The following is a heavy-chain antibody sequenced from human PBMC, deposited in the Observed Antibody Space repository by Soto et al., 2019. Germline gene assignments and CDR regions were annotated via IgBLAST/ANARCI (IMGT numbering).Heavy chain of an antibody. CDR1: GGSFSGYY. D-gene: IGHD6-13*01. CDR3: ARGLNPTSSSWKYYYYYYGMDV. CDR2: INHSGST. Sequence: SETLSLTCAVYGGSFSGYYWSWIRQPPGKGLEWIGEINHSGSTNYNPSPKSRVTISVDTSKNQFSLKLSSVTAADTAVYYCARGLNPTSSSWKYYYYYYGMDVWGQGTTVTVSS. V-gene: IGHV4-34*01. J-gene: IGHJ6*02.